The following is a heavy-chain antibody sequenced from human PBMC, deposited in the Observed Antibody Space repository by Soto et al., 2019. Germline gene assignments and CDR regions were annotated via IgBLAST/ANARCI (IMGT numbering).Heavy chain of an antibody. Sequence: PGGSLRLSCTASGFTFGDYAMSWFRQAPGKGLEWVGFIRSKAYGGTTEYAASVKGRFTISRDDSKSIAYLQMNSLKTEDTAVYYCTRVPLMTDFYYYYYGMDVWGQGTTVTVSS. CDR1: GFTFGDYA. CDR3: TRVPLMTDFYYYYYGMDV. CDR2: IRSKAYGGTT. J-gene: IGHJ6*02. V-gene: IGHV3-49*03.